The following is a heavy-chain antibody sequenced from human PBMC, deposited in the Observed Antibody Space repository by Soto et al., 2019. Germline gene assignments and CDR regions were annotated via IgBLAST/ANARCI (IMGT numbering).Heavy chain of an antibody. CDR3: ARARNPTYCYDSSGYSLDY. CDR2: IYYSGST. J-gene: IGHJ4*02. D-gene: IGHD3-22*01. CDR1: GGSISSGGYY. Sequence: PSETLSLTCTVSGGSISSGGYYWSWIRQHPGKGLEWIGYIYYSGSTYYNPSLKSRVTISVDTSKNQFSLKLSSVTAADTAVYYCARARNPTYCYDSSGYSLDYWGQGTLVTVSS. V-gene: IGHV4-31*03.